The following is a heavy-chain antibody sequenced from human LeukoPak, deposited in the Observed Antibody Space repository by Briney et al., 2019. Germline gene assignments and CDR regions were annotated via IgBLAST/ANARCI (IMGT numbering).Heavy chain of an antibody. CDR3: TTELYYYDSSGYY. D-gene: IGHD3-22*01. CDR2: IKSKTDGGTT. Sequence: ETLSLTCAVYGVSFSGFYWSWIRQAPGKGLEWVGRIKSKTDGGTTDYAAPVKGRFTISRDDSKNTLYLQMNSLKTEDTAVYYCTTELYYYDSSGYYWGQGTLVTVSS. V-gene: IGHV3-15*01. J-gene: IGHJ4*02. CDR1: GVSFSGFY.